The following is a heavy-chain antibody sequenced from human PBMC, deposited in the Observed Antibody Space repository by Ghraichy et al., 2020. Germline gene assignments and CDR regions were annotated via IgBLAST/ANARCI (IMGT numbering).Heavy chain of an antibody. D-gene: IGHD3-16*02. V-gene: IGHV4-59*08. CDR2: IYYSGST. CDR3: ARQGVWGSYRYTAYYFDY. J-gene: IGHJ4*02. CDR1: GGSISSYY. Sequence: ESLNISCIVSGGSISSYYWSWIRQPPGKGLEWIGYIYYSGSTNYNPSLKSRVTISVDTSKNQFSLKLSSVTAADTAVYYCARQGVWGSYRYTAYYFDYWGQGTLVTVSS.